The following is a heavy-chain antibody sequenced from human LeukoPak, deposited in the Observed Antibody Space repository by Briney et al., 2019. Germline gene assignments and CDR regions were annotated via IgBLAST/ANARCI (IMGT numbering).Heavy chain of an antibody. Sequence: SETLSLTCTVSGYCISSGYYWGWIRQPPGKGLEWIGSIYHSGSTYYNPSLKSRVTISVDTSKNQFSLKLSSVTAADTAVYYCARAGATKRGAVYYWGQGTLVTVSS. CDR3: ARAGATKRGAVYY. J-gene: IGHJ4*02. CDR2: IYHSGST. V-gene: IGHV4-38-2*02. D-gene: IGHD1-26*01. CDR1: GYCISSGYY.